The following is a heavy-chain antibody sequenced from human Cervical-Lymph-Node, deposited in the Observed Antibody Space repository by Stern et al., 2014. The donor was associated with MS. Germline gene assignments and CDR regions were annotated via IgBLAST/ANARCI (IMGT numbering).Heavy chain of an antibody. Sequence: MQLVQSGAEVKKPGESLKISCKGSGYSFTSYWIGWVRQMPGKGLAWMGIIYPGDSDTRYSPSFQGQVTISADKSISTAYLQWSSLKASDTAMYYCARHTYYYDSSGYYAFDYWGQGTLVTVSS. CDR2: IYPGDSDT. CDR3: ARHTYYYDSSGYYAFDY. J-gene: IGHJ4*02. V-gene: IGHV5-51*01. CDR1: GYSFTSYW. D-gene: IGHD3-22*01.